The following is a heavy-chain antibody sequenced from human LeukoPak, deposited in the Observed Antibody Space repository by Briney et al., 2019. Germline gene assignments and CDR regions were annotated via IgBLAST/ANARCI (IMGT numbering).Heavy chain of an antibody. Sequence: GGSLRLSCAASGFTVSSNYMSWVRQAPGKGLEWVSVIYSGGSTYYADSVKGRFTISRDNSKNTLYLQMNSLRAEDTAVNYCARGKPTRYWAGKLDYWGQGTLVTVSS. V-gene: IGHV3-66*02. J-gene: IGHJ4*02. CDR2: IYSGGST. CDR3: ARGKPTRYWAGKLDY. D-gene: IGHD1-14*01. CDR1: GFTVSSNY.